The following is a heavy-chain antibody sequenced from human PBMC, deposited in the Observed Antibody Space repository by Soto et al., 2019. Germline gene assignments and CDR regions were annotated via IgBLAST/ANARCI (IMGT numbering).Heavy chain of an antibody. CDR1: GYSFTSYW. CDR3: ATPLNPSNLYDL. V-gene: IGHV5-51*01. J-gene: IGHJ5*01. CDR2: IYPEDSDT. Sequence: ESLKISCKASGYSFTSYWIGWVRQMPGKGLELMGIIYPEDSDTRYSPSFRGQVTISADKSISTAYLQWSSLRASDTAMYYCATPLNPSNLYDLWGQGTVVTVVS.